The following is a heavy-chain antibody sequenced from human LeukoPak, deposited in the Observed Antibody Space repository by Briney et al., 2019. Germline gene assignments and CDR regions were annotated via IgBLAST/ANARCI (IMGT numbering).Heavy chain of an antibody. CDR2: INPNSGGT. Sequence: ASAKVSCKASGYTFTGYYMHWVRQAPGQGLEWMGWINPNSGGTNYAQKFQGRVTMTRDTSISTAYMELSRLRSDDTAVYYCARDFQDIVVVLGMDVWGQGTTVTVSS. CDR1: GYTFTGYY. D-gene: IGHD2-2*01. J-gene: IGHJ6*02. V-gene: IGHV1-2*02. CDR3: ARDFQDIVVVLGMDV.